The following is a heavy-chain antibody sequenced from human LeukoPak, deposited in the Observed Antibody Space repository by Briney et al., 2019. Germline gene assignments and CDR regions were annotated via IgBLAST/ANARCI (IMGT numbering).Heavy chain of an antibody. CDR1: GFTFSDYE. J-gene: IGHJ3*02. V-gene: IGHV3-48*03. D-gene: IGHD3-22*01. Sequence: PGGSLRLSCAASGFTFSDYEMNWVRQAPGKGLEWVSYISISATSMLYVDSVRGRFTISRDNSRTSLYLQMSSLRAEDTAVYYCAGGGGSAYHYNAFDIWGLGTVVTVSS. CDR2: ISISATSM. CDR3: AGGGGSAYHYNAFDI.